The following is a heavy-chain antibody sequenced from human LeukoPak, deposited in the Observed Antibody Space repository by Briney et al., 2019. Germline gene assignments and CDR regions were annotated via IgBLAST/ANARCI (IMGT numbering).Heavy chain of an antibody. J-gene: IGHJ4*02. CDR3: ARDGSSSSYFDY. CDR1: GGSFNGYY. V-gene: IGHV4-34*01. CDR2: IYHSGST. D-gene: IGHD6-13*01. Sequence: SETLSLTCVVYGGSFNGYYWSWIRQPPGKGLEWIGEIYHSGSTNYNPSLKSRVTISVDKSKNQFSLKLSSVTAADTAVYYCARDGSSSSYFDYWGQGTLVTVSS.